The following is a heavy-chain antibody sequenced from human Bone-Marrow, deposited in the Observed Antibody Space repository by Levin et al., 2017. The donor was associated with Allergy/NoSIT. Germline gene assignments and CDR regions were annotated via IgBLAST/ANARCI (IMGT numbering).Heavy chain of an antibody. CDR1: GGSISSGDYY. CDR3: ARSAHYGSGSPGGPFDY. Sequence: SQTLSLTCTVSGGSISSGDYYWSWIRQPPGKGLEWIGYIYYSGSTYYNPSLKSRVTISVDTSKNQFSLKLSSVTAADTAVYYCARSAHYGSGSPGGPFDYWGQGTLVTVSS. J-gene: IGHJ4*02. V-gene: IGHV4-30-4*01. CDR2: IYYSGST. D-gene: IGHD3-10*01.